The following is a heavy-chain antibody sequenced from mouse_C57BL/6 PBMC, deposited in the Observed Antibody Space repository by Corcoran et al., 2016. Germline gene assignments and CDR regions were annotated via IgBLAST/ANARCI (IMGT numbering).Heavy chain of an antibody. D-gene: IGHD3-1*01. CDR1: GYTFTTSG. V-gene: IGHV9-3*01. J-gene: IGHJ4*01. CDR3: ARSGDY. Sequence: QIQWVQSGPEMKKPGETVKSSCKASGYTFTTSGMSWVKQAPGKGLKWMGWINTYSGVPTYADDFKGRFAFSLETTASTAYLQINNLKNEDTATYFCARSGDYWGQGTSVTVSS. CDR2: INTYSGVP.